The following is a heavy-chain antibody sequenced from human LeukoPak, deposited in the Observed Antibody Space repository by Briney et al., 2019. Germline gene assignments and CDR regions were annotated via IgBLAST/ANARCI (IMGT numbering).Heavy chain of an antibody. CDR3: ARASATYYWGLDY. CDR2: ISSSSYYI. CDR1: GFTFSSYS. J-gene: IGHJ4*02. D-gene: IGHD1-26*01. V-gene: IGHV3-21*01. Sequence: GGSLRLSCAASGFTFSSYSMNWVRQAPGKGLEWVSSISSSSYYIYYPDSVKGRFTISRDNAKNSLYLQMSSLRVEDTAVYYCARASATYYWGLDYWGQGTLVTVSS.